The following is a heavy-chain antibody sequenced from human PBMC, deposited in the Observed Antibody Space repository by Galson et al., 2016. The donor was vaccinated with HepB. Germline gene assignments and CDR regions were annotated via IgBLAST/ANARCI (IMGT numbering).Heavy chain of an antibody. Sequence: SETLSLTCTVSGGSISSYYWSWIRQPPGKGLEWIGYIYYSGSTNDNPSLKSRVTISVDTSKNQFSLNLSSVTAAATAVYYCARAPLDYGDYDFDYWGQGTLVTVSS. CDR2: IYYSGST. D-gene: IGHD4-17*01. CDR3: ARAPLDYGDYDFDY. V-gene: IGHV4-59*01. J-gene: IGHJ4*02. CDR1: GGSISSYY.